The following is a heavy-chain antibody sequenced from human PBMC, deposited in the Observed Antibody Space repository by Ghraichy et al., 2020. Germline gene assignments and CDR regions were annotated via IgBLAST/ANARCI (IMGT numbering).Heavy chain of an antibody. Sequence: SGPTLVKPTQTLTLTCTFSGFSLSTSGVGVGWIRQPPRKALEWLALIYWDDDKRYSPSLKSRLTITKDTSKNQVVLTMTNMDPVDTATYYCAHTEINYYDSSGYSPADYWGQGTLVTVSS. J-gene: IGHJ4*02. CDR3: AHTEINYYDSSGYSPADY. CDR1: GFSLSTSGVG. V-gene: IGHV2-5*02. D-gene: IGHD3-22*01. CDR2: IYWDDDK.